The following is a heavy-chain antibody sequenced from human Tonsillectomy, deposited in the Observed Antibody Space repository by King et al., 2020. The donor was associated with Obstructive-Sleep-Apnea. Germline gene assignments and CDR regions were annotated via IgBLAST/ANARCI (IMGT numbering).Heavy chain of an antibody. D-gene: IGHD3-10*01. CDR3: VKDSDHRGYGSGSYNWFDPWGQEGRFDP. J-gene: IGHJ5*02. CDR1: GFTFSSYA. V-gene: IGHV3-64D*06. CDR2: ISSNGGST. Sequence: EVQLVESGGGLVQPGGSLRLSCSASGFTFSSYAMHWVRQAPGKGLEYVSAISSNGGSTYYADSVKGRFTISRDNSKNTLYLQMSSLRAEDTAVYYCVKDSDHRGYGSGSYNWFDPWGQEGRFDPWGQGTLVTVSS.